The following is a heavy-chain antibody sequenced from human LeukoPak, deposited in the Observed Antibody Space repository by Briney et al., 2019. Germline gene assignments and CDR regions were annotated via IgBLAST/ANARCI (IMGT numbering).Heavy chain of an antibody. CDR3: TTRTTTTIY. D-gene: IGHD1-7*01. V-gene: IGHV3-15*07. J-gene: IGHJ4*02. CDR1: GFTFSNAW. CDR2: IASNTDGGTT. Sequence: GGSLRLSCATSGFTFSNAWMNWVRQAPGKGLEWVGRIASNTDGGTTDYAAPVKGRFTISRDDSKNALYLQMNSLKTEDTALYYCTTRTTTTIYWGQGTLVTVSS.